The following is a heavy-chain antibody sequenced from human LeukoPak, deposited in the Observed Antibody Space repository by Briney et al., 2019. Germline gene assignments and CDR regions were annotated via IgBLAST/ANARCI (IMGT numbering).Heavy chain of an antibody. CDR3: AKGYDLFFDY. D-gene: IGHD3-16*01. CDR1: VYTFNSYA. CDR2: ISGSGGSR. J-gene: IGHJ4*02. Sequence: GVSLTLLCAVWVYTFNSYAMSWLRQARGKAVEWVSAISGSGGSRYYADSAKGRFTISRDNSKNTLYLQMNSLRAEDTAVYYCAKGYDLFFDYWGQGTLVTVSS. V-gene: IGHV3-23*01.